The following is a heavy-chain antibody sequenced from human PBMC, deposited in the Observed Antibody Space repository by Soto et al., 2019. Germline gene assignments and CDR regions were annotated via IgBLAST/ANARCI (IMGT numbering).Heavy chain of an antibody. Sequence: QVQLVQSGAEVKKPGASVKVSCKASGYTFTSYDINWVRQAPGQGLEWMGWMNPNSGNTGYAQKFQGRVTMTRNTSMSTADMELSSLRSEDTAVYYCVREKTSYGMDVWGQWTTVTVSS. CDR2: MNPNSGNT. CDR3: VREKTSYGMDV. V-gene: IGHV1-8*01. J-gene: IGHJ6*02. CDR1: GYTFTSYD.